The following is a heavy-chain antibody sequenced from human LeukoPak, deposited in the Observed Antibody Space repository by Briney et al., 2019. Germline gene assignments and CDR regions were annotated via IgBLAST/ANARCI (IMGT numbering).Heavy chain of an antibody. CDR3: ARGTYYYDSSGYSGTDY. CDR2: TNPNSGGT. J-gene: IGHJ4*02. CDR1: GYTFTGYY. V-gene: IGHV1-2*06. Sequence: ASVKVSCKASGYTFTGYYMHWVRQAPRQGLEWMGRTNPNSGGTNYAQKFQGRVTMTRDTSISTAYMELSRLRSDDTAVYYCARGTYYYDSSGYSGTDYWGQGTLVTVSS. D-gene: IGHD3-22*01.